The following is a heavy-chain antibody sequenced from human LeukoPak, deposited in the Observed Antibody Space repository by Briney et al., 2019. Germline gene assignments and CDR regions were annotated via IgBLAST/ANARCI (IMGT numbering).Heavy chain of an antibody. CDR1: GGSISSYY. J-gene: IGHJ5*02. V-gene: IGHV4-4*07. D-gene: IGHD3-10*01. CDR2: IYTSGST. Sequence: SETLSLTCTVSGGSISSYYWSWIRHPAGKGLEWIGRIYTSGSTNYNPSLKSRVTMSVDTSKNQFSLKLSSVTAADTAVYYCARDLWFGGEDWFDPWSQGTLVTVSS. CDR3: ARDLWFGGEDWFDP.